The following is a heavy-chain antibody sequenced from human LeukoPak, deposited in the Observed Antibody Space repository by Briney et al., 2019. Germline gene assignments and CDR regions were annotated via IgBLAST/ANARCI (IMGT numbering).Heavy chain of an antibody. D-gene: IGHD3-3*02. Sequence: PGGSLRLSCAGSGFTFSTYSLNWVRQAPGKGLEWISHISTTGTTMYYADSVKGRFTISRDNAQNSVYLQMTSLTAEDTAVYFCTRDIFGGTYQYYFDSWGQGTPVTVSS. CDR3: TRDIFGGTYQYYFDS. CDR2: ISTTGTTM. CDR1: GFTFSTYS. J-gene: IGHJ4*02. V-gene: IGHV3-48*01.